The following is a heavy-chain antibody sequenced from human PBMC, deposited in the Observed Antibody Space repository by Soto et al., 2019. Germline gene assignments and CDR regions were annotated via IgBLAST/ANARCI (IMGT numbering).Heavy chain of an antibody. CDR2: ISYDGSKK. CDR1: GFTFATYG. D-gene: IGHD6-13*01. CDR3: AKKELELTAGGLFDY. J-gene: IGHJ4*02. Sequence: PGGSLRLSCAASGFTFATYGMHWIRQAPGRGLEWVAVISYDGSKKYYADSVKGRFTISRDNSKNTLYLQMNSLRPEDTAVYYCAKKELELTAGGLFDYWGQGTLVTVSS. V-gene: IGHV3-30*18.